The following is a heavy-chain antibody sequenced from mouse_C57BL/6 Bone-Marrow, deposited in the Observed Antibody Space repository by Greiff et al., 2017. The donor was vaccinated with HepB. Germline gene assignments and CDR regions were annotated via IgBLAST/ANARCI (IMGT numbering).Heavy chain of an antibody. D-gene: IGHD1-1*01. J-gene: IGHJ3*01. Sequence: QVQLQQSGAELARPGASVKLSCKASGYTFTSYGISWVKQSTGQGLEWIGEIYPRSGNTYYNEKFKGKATLTADKSSSTAYMELRSLTSEDSAVYFCAREGVYYYGSSPFGYWGQGTLVTVSA. CDR1: GYTFTSYG. CDR3: AREGVYYYGSSPFGY. CDR2: IYPRSGNT. V-gene: IGHV1-81*01.